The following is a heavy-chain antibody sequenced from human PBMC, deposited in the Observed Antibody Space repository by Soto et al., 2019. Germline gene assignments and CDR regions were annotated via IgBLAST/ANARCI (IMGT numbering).Heavy chain of an antibody. CDR2: IVKEGTQK. V-gene: IGHV3-33*05. CDR1: GFTFSAYG. D-gene: IGHD4-17*01. J-gene: IGHJ4*02. Sequence: QVQLVESGGGVVQPGGSLTLSCAASGFTFSAYGMHWVRQAPGVGLQWRKVIVKEGTQKHYADSVKGRFTVSRDNSKNTXXLEXNNXRAEDTAVYFCARDDDYPDNGLDYWGQGTLVSVSS. CDR3: ARDDDYPDNGLDY.